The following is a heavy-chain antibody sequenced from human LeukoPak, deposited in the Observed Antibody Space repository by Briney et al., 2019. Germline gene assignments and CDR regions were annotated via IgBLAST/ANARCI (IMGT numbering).Heavy chain of an antibody. V-gene: IGHV3-48*01. CDR3: ASIGSWYAY. CDR1: GFTFSSYS. CDR2: ISSSSSTI. Sequence: GGSLRLSCAASGFTFSSYSMNWVRQAPGKGLEWVSYISSSSSTIYYADSVKGRFTISRDNAKNSLYLQLNSLRAEDTAVYYCASIGSWYAYWGQGTLVTVSS. D-gene: IGHD6-13*01. J-gene: IGHJ4*02.